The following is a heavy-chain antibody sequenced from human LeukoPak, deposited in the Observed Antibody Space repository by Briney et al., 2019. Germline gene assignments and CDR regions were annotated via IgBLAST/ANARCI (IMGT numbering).Heavy chain of an antibody. CDR3: ARLGGVREDFDY. D-gene: IGHD2-8*01. CDR2: IYYSGST. CDR1: GGSISSYY. V-gene: IGHV4-59*08. J-gene: IGHJ4*02. Sequence: SETLSLTCTVSGGSISSYYWSWIRQPPGKGLEWIGYIYYSGSTNYNPSLKSRVTISVDTSKNQFSLKLSSVTAADTAVYYCARLGGVREDFDYWGQGTLVTVSS.